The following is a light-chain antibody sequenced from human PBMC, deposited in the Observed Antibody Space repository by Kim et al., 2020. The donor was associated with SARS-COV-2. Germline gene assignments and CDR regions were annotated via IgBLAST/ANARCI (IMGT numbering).Light chain of an antibody. CDR1: DYVSSNY. CDR2: GAS. J-gene: IGKJ2*01. Sequence: SPGESAALPCRASDYVSSNYVAWYQQKPGQAPSLLIYGASTRATGTPDRFSGSGTGTDFTLTISRLEPEDFAVYYCQQYGSAPMYTFGQGTKLEI. CDR3: QQYGSAPMYT. V-gene: IGKV3-20*01.